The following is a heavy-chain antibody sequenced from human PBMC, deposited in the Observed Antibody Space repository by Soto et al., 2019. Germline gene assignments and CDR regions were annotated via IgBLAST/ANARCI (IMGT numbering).Heavy chain of an antibody. Sequence: GGSLRLSCAASGFTFDDYAMHWVRQAPGKGLEWVSGISWNSGSIGYADSVKGRFTISRDNAKNSLYLQMNSLRAEDTALYYCAKAYCGGDCYPYYYYYYGMDVWGQGTTVTVSS. CDR2: ISWNSGSI. V-gene: IGHV3-9*01. CDR1: GFTFDDYA. CDR3: AKAYCGGDCYPYYYYYYGMDV. D-gene: IGHD2-21*02. J-gene: IGHJ6*02.